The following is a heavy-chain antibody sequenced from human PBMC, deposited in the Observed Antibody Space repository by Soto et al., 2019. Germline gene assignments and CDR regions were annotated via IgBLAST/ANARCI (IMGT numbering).Heavy chain of an antibody. Sequence: PGESLKISCKGSGYSFTSYWIGWVRQMPGKGLEWMGIIYPGDSDTRYSPSFQGQVTISADKSISTAYLQWSSLKASDTAMYYCARQGGSITIFGVVRNDYYGMDVWGQGTTVTVSS. CDR1: GYSFTSYW. CDR3: ARQGGSITIFGVVRNDYYGMDV. V-gene: IGHV5-51*01. J-gene: IGHJ6*02. CDR2: IYPGDSDT. D-gene: IGHD3-3*01.